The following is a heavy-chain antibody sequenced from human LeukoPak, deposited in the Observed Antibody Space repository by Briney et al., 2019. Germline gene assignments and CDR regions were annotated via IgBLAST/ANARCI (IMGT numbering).Heavy chain of an antibody. CDR1: GFTFSSHP. J-gene: IGHJ6*03. Sequence: GGSLRLSCATFGFTFSSHPMSWVRQAPGKGLEWVANIKQDGSEKHYVDSVKGRFSISRDNTKNSLYLQMSSLRAEDTAVYYCARAMGTSYGFWSGSYTVSYYYYMDVWGKGTTVAVS. D-gene: IGHD3-3*01. CDR2: IKQDGSEK. V-gene: IGHV3-7*01. CDR3: ARAMGTSYGFWSGSYTVSYYYYMDV.